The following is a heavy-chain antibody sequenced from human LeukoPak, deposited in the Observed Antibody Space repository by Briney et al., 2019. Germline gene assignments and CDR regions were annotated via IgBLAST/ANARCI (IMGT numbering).Heavy chain of an antibody. CDR3: ASLLLGAFDI. V-gene: IGHV1-2*02. CDR1: GYTFTAYS. CDR2: INPNSGDT. D-gene: IGHD2/OR15-2a*01. J-gene: IGHJ3*02. Sequence: ASVKVSCKASGYTFTAYSMHWVRQAPGQGLEYMGWINPNSGDTNYAQKFQGRVTMTRDTSTSTVYMELSSLRSEDTAVYYCASLLLGAFDIWGQGTMVTVSS.